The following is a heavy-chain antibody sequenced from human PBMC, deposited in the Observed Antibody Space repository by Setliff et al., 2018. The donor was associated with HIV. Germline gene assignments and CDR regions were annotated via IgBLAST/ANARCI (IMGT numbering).Heavy chain of an antibody. CDR3: ARHRDPPGSRWIFYYYYMDL. Sequence: SETLSLTCTVYGGSISGSNYVWGWIRQTPRKGLEWIGTIHYSGSTYHNPSLESRLTISVDTSKNQFFLRLSSVSAADTGVYYCARHRDPPGSRWIFYYYYMDLWGAGTTVTVSS. CDR2: IHYSGST. J-gene: IGHJ6*03. CDR1: GGSISGSNYV. V-gene: IGHV4-39*01. D-gene: IGHD6-13*01.